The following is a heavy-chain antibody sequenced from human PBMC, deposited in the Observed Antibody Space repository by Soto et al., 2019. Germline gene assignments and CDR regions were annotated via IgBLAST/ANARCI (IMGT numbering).Heavy chain of an antibody. CDR3: ARHSGRGIAAAGSGPYYYDGMDV. CDR2: IYHSGST. CDR1: GGSFSGYY. V-gene: IGHV4-34*01. J-gene: IGHJ6*02. Sequence: SETLSLTRAVYGGSFSGYYWSCLSQPPGKGLEWIGDIYHSGSTYYNPSLKSRVTISVDTSKNQFSLKLSSVTAADTAVYYCARHSGRGIAAAGSGPYYYDGMDVWGQGTTVT. D-gene: IGHD6-13*01.